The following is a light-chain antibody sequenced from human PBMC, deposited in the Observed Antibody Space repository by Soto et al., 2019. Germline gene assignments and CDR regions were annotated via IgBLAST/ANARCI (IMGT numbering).Light chain of an antibody. J-gene: IGKJ1*01. Sequence: DTQMTQSPSSLSASVGDRVTITCRPSQSISTFLNWYQQKPGTAPKLLMHATSILQSGVPSRFSGSGSGTEFTLTISSLQPEDFATYYCQQSYSSTWTFGQGTKVEIK. CDR3: QQSYSSTWT. V-gene: IGKV1-39*01. CDR2: ATS. CDR1: QSISTF.